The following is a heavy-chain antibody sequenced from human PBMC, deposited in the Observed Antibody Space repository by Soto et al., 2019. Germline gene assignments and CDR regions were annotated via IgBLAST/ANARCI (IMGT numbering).Heavy chain of an antibody. V-gene: IGHV1-3*01. CDR1: GYTFTSYA. CDR2: INAGNGNT. CDR3: ARGSEDFWSGPGDY. D-gene: IGHD3-3*01. J-gene: IGHJ4*02. Sequence: ASVKVSCKASGYTFTSYAMHWVRQAPGQRLEWMGWINAGNGNTKYSQKFQGRVTITRDTSASTAYMKLSSLRSEESAVYYCARGSEDFWSGPGDYWGQGTLVTVSS.